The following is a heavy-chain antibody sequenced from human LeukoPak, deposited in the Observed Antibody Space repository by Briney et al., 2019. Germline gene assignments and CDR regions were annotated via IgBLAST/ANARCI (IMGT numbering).Heavy chain of an antibody. CDR3: ARDRDVLRYFDWTFDY. J-gene: IGHJ4*02. V-gene: IGHV3-21*01. CDR1: GFTFSTYS. D-gene: IGHD3-9*01. CDR2: ISSSSSYI. Sequence: GGSLRLSCAASGFTFSTYSMNWVRQAPGKGLEWVSSISSSSSYIYYADSVKGRFTISRDNAKNSRYLQMNSLRAEDTAVYYCARDRDVLRYFDWTFDYWGQGTLVTVSS.